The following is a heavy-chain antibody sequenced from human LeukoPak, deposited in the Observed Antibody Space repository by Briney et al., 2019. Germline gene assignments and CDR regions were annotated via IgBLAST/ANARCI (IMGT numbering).Heavy chain of an antibody. J-gene: IGHJ6*02. V-gene: IGHV4-39*02. CDR1: GGSISSSSYY. CDR2: IYYSGST. D-gene: IGHD3-3*01. CDR3: ARDVLTFGSGYYNYYYYGMDV. Sequence: SETLSLTCTVSGGSISSSSYYWGWIRQPPGKGLEWIGSIYYSGSTYYNPSLKSRVTISVDTSKNQFSLKLSSVTAADTAVYYCARDVLTFGSGYYNYYYYGMDVWGQGTTVTVSS.